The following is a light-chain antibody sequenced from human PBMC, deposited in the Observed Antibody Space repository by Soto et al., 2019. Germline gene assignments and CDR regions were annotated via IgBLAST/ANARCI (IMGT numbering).Light chain of an antibody. J-gene: IGKJ5*01. CDR2: DIS. Sequence: EIVLTQSPATLSLSPGERAILSCRASQSVASSLAWYQQKPGQAPRLLIYDISNRAAAIPARFSGSGSGTYSPLTGSIVAAEYFAHYYCQQRSNRITFGQGTRLEIK. CDR1: QSVASS. CDR3: QQRSNRIT. V-gene: IGKV3-11*01.